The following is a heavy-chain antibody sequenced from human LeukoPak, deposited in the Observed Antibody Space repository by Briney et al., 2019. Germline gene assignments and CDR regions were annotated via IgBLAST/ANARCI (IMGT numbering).Heavy chain of an antibody. Sequence: GESLKISCKGSGYSFTSYWIGWVRQMSGKGLEWMGMIYPGDSDSRYSPSFEGQVTISADKSSTTAYLQWSSLKASDTAMYYCARQADGDYLFDYWGQGTLVTVSS. CDR2: IYPGDSDS. CDR3: ARQADGDYLFDY. CDR1: GYSFTSYW. J-gene: IGHJ4*02. D-gene: IGHD4-17*01. V-gene: IGHV5-51*01.